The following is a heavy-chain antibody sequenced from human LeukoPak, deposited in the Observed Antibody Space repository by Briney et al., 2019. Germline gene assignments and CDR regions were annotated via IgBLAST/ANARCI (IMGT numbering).Heavy chain of an antibody. Sequence: GGSLRLSCAASGFTFDDYAMHWVRQAPGKGLEWVSGISWNSGSIGYADSVKGRFTISRDNAKNSLYLQMNSLRAEDTAVHYCARGLGRTGSGLDYWGQGTLVTVSS. V-gene: IGHV3-9*01. CDR3: ARGLGRTGSGLDY. D-gene: IGHD6-19*01. CDR1: GFTFDDYA. J-gene: IGHJ4*02. CDR2: ISWNSGSI.